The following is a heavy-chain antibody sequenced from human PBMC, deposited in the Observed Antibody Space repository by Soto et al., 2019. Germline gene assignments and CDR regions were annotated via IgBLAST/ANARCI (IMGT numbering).Heavy chain of an antibody. V-gene: IGHV4-31*03. CDR2: IYYSGST. CDR3: ARVGGINWLDP. J-gene: IGHJ5*02. D-gene: IGHD3-16*01. CDR1: GGSISRGGYY. Sequence: SETLSLTCTVSGGSISRGGYYWSWIRQHPGKGLEWIGYIYYSGSTYYNPSLKSRVTISVDTSKNQFSLKLSSVTAADTAVYYCARVGGINWLDPWGQGTLVTVSS.